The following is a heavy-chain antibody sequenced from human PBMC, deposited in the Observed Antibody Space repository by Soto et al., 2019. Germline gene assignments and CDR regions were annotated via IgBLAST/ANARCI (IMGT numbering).Heavy chain of an antibody. D-gene: IGHD3-16*01. CDR3: ARWGTTGGLDV. Sequence: QVQLVESGGGVVQPGTSLRLSCVGSGFTFRSYVIHWVRQAPGKGLEWVALTSYDGSNNFYGDSVKGRFTISRDHSRNTVELPIDRLRLEDTALYYCARWGTTGGLDVWGQGLLVSVSS. CDR2: TSYDGSNN. CDR1: GFTFRSYV. V-gene: IGHV3-33*05. J-gene: IGHJ4*02.